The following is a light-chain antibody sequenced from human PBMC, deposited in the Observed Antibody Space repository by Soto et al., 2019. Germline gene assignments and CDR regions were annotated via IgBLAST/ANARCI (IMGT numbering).Light chain of an antibody. CDR3: CSYAGSYTSHVV. CDR2: DVS. Sequence: QSVLTQPRSVSGSPGQSVTISCTGTSSDVGGYNYVSWYQQHPGKAPKLMIYDVSKRPSGVPDRFSGSKSGNTASLTISGLQAEDEADYYCCSYAGSYTSHVVFGGGTKRTVL. J-gene: IGLJ2*01. V-gene: IGLV2-11*01. CDR1: SSDVGGYNY.